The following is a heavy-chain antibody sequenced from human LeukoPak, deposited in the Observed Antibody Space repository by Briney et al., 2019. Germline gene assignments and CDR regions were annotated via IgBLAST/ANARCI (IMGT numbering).Heavy chain of an antibody. V-gene: IGHV3-48*02. Sequence: GGSLRLSCAASGFMFSDYSMNWVRQGPGKGLEWVSYISGSGSSAYYADSVKGRFTISRDNAKNSLYLQLNSLRDDDTAVYYCSFVGTSTTVYWDQGTLVTVSS. CDR3: SFVGTSTTVY. CDR1: GFMFSDYS. D-gene: IGHD1-26*01. CDR2: ISGSGSSA. J-gene: IGHJ4*02.